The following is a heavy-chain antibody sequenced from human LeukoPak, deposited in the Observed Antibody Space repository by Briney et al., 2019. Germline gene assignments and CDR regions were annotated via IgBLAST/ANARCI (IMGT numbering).Heavy chain of an antibody. CDR2: IYYSGST. V-gene: IGHV4-59*01. CDR1: GGSISSYY. J-gene: IGHJ4*02. CDR3: ASGVPWRDSGY. Sequence: PSETLSLTCTVSGGSISSYYWSWLRQPPGKGLEWIGYIYYSGSTNYNPSLKSRVTISVDTSKNQFSLKLTSMTAADTAVYYCASGVPWRDSGYWGQGTLVTVSS. D-gene: IGHD3-10*01.